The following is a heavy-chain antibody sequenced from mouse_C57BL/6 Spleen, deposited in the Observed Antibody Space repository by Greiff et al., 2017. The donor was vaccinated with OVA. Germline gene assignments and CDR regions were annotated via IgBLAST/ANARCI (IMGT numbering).Heavy chain of an antibody. CDR3: ALLRRLDY. Sequence: QVQLQQPGPELVKPGASVKISCKASGYAFSSSWMNWVKQRPGKGLEWIGRIYPGDGDTNYNGKFKGKATLTADKSSSTAYMQLSSLTSEDSAVYFCALLRRLDYWGQGTTLTVSS. CDR1: GYAFSSSW. J-gene: IGHJ2*01. V-gene: IGHV1-82*01. CDR2: IYPGDGDT. D-gene: IGHD2-4*01.